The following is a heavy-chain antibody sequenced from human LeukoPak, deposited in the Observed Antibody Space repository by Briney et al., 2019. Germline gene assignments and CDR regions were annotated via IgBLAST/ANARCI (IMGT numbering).Heavy chain of an antibody. CDR2: ISYDGSNK. CDR3: ARDLARLWLVRYYYYGMDV. Sequence: PGRSLRLSCAASGFTFSSYAMHWVRQAPGKGLEWVAVISYDGSNKYYADSVKGRFTISRDNSKNTLYLQMNSLRAEDTAVYYCARDLARLWLVRYYYYGMDVWGQGTTVTVSS. D-gene: IGHD6-19*01. CDR1: GFTFSSYA. J-gene: IGHJ6*02. V-gene: IGHV3-30-3*01.